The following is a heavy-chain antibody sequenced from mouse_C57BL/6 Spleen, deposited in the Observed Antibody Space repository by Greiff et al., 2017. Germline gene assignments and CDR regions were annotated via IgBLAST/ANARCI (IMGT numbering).Heavy chain of an antibody. J-gene: IGHJ3*01. Sequence: VQLQQSGAELVRPGTSVKLSCKASGYTFTSYWMHWVKQRPGQGLEWIGVIDPSDSYTNYNQKFKGKATLTVDTSSSTAYMQLSSLTSEDSAVYYCARDYYGSSSSWFAYWGQGTLVTVSA. V-gene: IGHV1-59*01. CDR1: GYTFTSYW. D-gene: IGHD1-1*01. CDR2: IDPSDSYT. CDR3: ARDYYGSSSSWFAY.